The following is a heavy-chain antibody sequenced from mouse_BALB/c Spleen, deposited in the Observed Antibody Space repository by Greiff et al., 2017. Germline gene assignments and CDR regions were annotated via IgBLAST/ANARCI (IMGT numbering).Heavy chain of an antibody. Sequence: EVKLMESGGGLVQPGGSLRLSCATSGFTFTDYYMSWVRQPPGKALEWLGFIRNKANGYTTEYSASVKGRFTISRDNSQSILYLQMNTLRAEDSATYYCARDIELYFDVWGAGTTVTVSS. CDR3: ARDIELYFDV. V-gene: IGHV7-3*02. CDR1: GFTFTDYY. CDR2: IRNKANGYTT. D-gene: IGHD1-3*01. J-gene: IGHJ1*01.